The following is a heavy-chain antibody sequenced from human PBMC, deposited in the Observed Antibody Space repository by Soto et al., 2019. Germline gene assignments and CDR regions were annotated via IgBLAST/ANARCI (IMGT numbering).Heavy chain of an antibody. CDR1: GFTFSSYA. Sequence: GGSLRLSCAASGFTFSSYAMSWVRQAPGKGLEWVSAISASGGTTYYAESVKGRFTISRDNSKNTLYLQMNNLRAEDTALYYCAKDPTDERLVITPLEPWGQGTLVTVSS. D-gene: IGHD3-9*01. CDR3: AKDPTDERLVITPLEP. CDR2: ISASGGTT. V-gene: IGHV3-23*01. J-gene: IGHJ4*01.